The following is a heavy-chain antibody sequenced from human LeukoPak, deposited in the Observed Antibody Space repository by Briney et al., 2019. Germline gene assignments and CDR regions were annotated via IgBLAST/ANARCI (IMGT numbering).Heavy chain of an antibody. J-gene: IGHJ4*02. CDR3: ARLLAGCSGSKCRAHFDY. D-gene: IGHD2-15*01. Sequence: SETLSLTCSVFGDSISGNYWSWMRQPPGKELEWIGYIYYSGDTNYNPSLKSRVTMSVDTSKNQFSVNLSSVTAADTAVYYCARLLAGCSGSKCRAHFDYWGQGTLVTVSS. CDR1: GDSISGNY. CDR2: IYYSGDT. V-gene: IGHV4-59*01.